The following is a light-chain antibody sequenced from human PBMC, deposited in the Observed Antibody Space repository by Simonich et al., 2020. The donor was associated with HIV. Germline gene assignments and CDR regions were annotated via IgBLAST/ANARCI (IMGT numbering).Light chain of an antibody. CDR3: MQGIHLPYT. V-gene: IGKV2-29*02. J-gene: IGKJ2*01. CDR2: EIS. CDR1: QSLLGSNGYNY. Sequence: DIVMTQSPLSLPVTPGEPASISCRSSQSLLGSNGYNYLDWYLQKPGQSPQLLIYEISSRFSGVPDRFSGSGSGTDFTLQISWVEAEDVGVYYCMQGIHLPYTFGQGTKVEIK.